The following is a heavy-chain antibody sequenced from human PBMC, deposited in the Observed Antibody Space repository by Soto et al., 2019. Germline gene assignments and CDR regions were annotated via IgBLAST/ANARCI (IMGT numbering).Heavy chain of an antibody. CDR1: GFTFSSYA. V-gene: IGHV3-30-3*01. J-gene: IGHJ4*02. Sequence: PGGSLRLSCAASGFTFSSYAMHWVRQAPGKGLEWVAVISYDGSNKYYADSVKGRFTISRDNSKNTLYLQMNSLRAEDTAVYYCARDGSHYYDSSGPFDYWGQGTLVTVSS. D-gene: IGHD3-22*01. CDR2: ISYDGSNK. CDR3: ARDGSHYYDSSGPFDY.